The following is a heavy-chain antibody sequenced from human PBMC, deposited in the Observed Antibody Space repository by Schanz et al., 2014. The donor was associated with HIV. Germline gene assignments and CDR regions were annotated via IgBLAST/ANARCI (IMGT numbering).Heavy chain of an antibody. CDR1: GFTFSSYA. D-gene: IGHD6-19*01. CDR3: AREGESSGRAGLFDL. Sequence: EVQLLESGGGLVQPGGSLRLSCAASGFTFSSYAMSWVRQAPGKGLEWVSVISGSGGSTYYADSVKGRFTISRDNSKNTLYLQMNSLRAEDTAVYYCAREGESSGRAGLFDLWGQGAMVTVSS. J-gene: IGHJ3*01. CDR2: ISGSGGST. V-gene: IGHV3-23*01.